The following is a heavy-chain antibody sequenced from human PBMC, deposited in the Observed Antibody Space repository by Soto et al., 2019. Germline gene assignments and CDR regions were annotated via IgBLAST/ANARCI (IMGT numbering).Heavy chain of an antibody. CDR3: ASLRVYRVRSYPLGLDY. Sequence: QVQLVQSGAEVKKPGSSVKVSCKASGGTFSSYAISWVRQAPGQGLEWMGGIIPIFGTANYAQKFQGRVTITADESTSTAYMELSSLRSEDTAVYYCASLRVYRVRSYPLGLDYWGQGTLVTVSS. J-gene: IGHJ4*02. V-gene: IGHV1-69*01. CDR2: IIPIFGTA. D-gene: IGHD1-26*01. CDR1: GGTFSSYA.